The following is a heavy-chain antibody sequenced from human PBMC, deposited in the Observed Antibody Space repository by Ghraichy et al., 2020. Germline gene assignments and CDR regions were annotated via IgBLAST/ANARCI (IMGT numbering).Heavy chain of an antibody. V-gene: IGHV4-59*01. CDR3: AREEYYYDSSGYYYDAFDI. Sequence: SETLSLTCTVSGGSISSYYWSWIRQPPGKGLEWIGYNYYSGSTNYNPSLKSRVTISVDTSKNQFSLKLSSVTAADTAVYYCAREEYYYDSSGYYYDAFDIWVQGTMVTVSS. D-gene: IGHD3-22*01. J-gene: IGHJ3*02. CDR1: GGSISSYY. CDR2: NYYSGST.